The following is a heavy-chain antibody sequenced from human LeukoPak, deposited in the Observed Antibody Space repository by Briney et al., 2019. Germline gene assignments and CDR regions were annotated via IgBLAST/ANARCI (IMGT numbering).Heavy chain of an antibody. V-gene: IGHV4-38-2*02. J-gene: IGHJ5*02. CDR1: GYSISSGYY. D-gene: IGHD3-10*01. Sequence: SETLSLTCAVSGYSISSGYYWGWIRPPPGKGLEWIGSIYHSGGAYYNSSLKSRVTISVDTSKNQFSLNLSSVTAADMAVYYCAREKGRYWFDPWGQGTLVTVSS. CDR3: AREKGRYWFDP. CDR2: IYHSGGA.